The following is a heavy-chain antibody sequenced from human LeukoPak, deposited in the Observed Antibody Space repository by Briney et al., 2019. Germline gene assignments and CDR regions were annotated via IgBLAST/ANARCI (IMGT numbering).Heavy chain of an antibody. V-gene: IGHV4-34*01. J-gene: IGHJ6*02. CDR1: GGSFSGYY. CDR3: ASSERGYSYGYYYYYGMDV. Sequence: SETLSLTCAVYGGSFSGYYWSWIRQPPGKGLEWIGEINHSGSTNYNPSLKSRVTISVDTSKNQFSLKLSSVTAADTAVYYCASSERGYSYGYYYYYGMDVWGQGTTVTVSS. D-gene: IGHD5-18*01. CDR2: INHSGST.